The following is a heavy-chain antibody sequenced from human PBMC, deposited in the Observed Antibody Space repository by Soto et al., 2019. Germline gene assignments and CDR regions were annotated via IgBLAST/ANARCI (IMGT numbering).Heavy chain of an antibody. J-gene: IGHJ3*02. Sequence: XPVKVSCKASGYPFTSYAMDWVRQAPGQRLEWMGWINAGNGNTKYSQKFQGRVTITRDTSASTAYMELSSLRSEDTAVYYCARVMAVAAFDIWDQRTMVTVSS. CDR2: INAGNGNT. V-gene: IGHV1-3*01. D-gene: IGHD6-19*01. CDR3: ARVMAVAAFDI. CDR1: GYPFTSYA.